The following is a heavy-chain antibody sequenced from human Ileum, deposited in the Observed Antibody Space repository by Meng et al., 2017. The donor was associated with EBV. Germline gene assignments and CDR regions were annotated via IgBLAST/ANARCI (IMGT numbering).Heavy chain of an antibody. CDR2: IIPMFGAP. J-gene: IGHJ4*02. Sequence: GQVEQFGAGGHTPGSSGKVSCKAAGGTFRNSAISWVRQAPGQGLEWMGGIIPMFGAPDYAQRFQDRVTITADESTSTVYMELNSLRSEDTAVYYCARESGRGYSSDYWGQGTPVTVSS. V-gene: IGHV1-69*01. CDR1: GGTFRNSA. D-gene: IGHD5-18*01. CDR3: ARESGRGYSSDY.